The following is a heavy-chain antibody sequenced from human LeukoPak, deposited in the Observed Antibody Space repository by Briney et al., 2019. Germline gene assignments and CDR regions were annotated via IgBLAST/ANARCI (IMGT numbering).Heavy chain of an antibody. V-gene: IGHV3-30-3*01. CDR2: ISYDGSNK. CDR1: GFTFSSYA. Sequence: PGGSLRLSCAASGFTFSSYAMHWVRQAPGKGLEWVAVISYDGSNKYYAGSVKGRFTISRDNSKDTLYLQMNSLRAEDTAVYYCARTVDTAMYYWGQGTLVTVSS. J-gene: IGHJ4*02. CDR3: ARTVDTAMYY. D-gene: IGHD5-18*01.